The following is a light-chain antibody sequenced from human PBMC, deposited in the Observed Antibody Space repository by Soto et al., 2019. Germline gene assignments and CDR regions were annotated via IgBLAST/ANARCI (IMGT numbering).Light chain of an antibody. CDR2: DAS. CDR3: PQYGSSSYA. V-gene: IGKV3-20*01. Sequence: EIVLTQSPGTLSLSPGERATRSCRASQSASSRSLAWYQQKRGQAPRLLIYDASRRAPSIPDRFSGSGSGTALTLTIARLETEDLAVYHCPQYGSSSYAFGQGTQLEIK. J-gene: IGKJ2*01. CDR1: QSASSRS.